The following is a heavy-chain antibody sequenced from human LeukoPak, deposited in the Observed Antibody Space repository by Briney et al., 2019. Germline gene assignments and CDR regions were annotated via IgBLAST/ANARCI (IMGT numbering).Heavy chain of an antibody. CDR1: GGSISSYY. Sequence: PSETLSLTCTVSGGSISSYYWSWIRQPPGKGLEWIGYIYYSGSTNYNPSPKSRVTISVDTSKNQFSLKLSSVTAADTAVYYCARHFAFSYYYMDVWAKGPRSPSP. CDR2: IYYSGST. CDR3: ARHFAFSYYYMDV. V-gene: IGHV4-59*08. J-gene: IGHJ6*03.